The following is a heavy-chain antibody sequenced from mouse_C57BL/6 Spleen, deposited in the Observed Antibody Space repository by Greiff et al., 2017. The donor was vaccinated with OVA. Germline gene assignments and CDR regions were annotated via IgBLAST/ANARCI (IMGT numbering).Heavy chain of an antibody. CDR3: ARSGDYDGLDY. Sequence: QVQLKQPGAELVKPGASVKMSCKASGYTFTSYWITWVKQRPGQGLEWIGDIYPGSGSTNYNEKFKSKATLTVDTSSSTAYMQLSSLTSEDSAVYYCARSGDYDGLDYWGQGTTLTVSS. J-gene: IGHJ2*01. CDR1: GYTFTSYW. D-gene: IGHD2-4*01. V-gene: IGHV1-55*01. CDR2: IYPGSGST.